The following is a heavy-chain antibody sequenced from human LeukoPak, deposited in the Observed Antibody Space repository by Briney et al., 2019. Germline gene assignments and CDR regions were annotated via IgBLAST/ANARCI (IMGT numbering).Heavy chain of an antibody. Sequence: QPGGSLRLSCAASGFTFSSYAMSWVRQAPGKGLEWVSAISGSGGSTYYADSVKGRFTISRDNSKNTLYLQMNSLRAQDTAVYYCAKARVGATDFDYWGQGTLVTVSS. J-gene: IGHJ4*02. V-gene: IGHV3-23*01. CDR1: GFTFSSYA. CDR2: ISGSGGST. CDR3: AKARVGATDFDY. D-gene: IGHD1-26*01.